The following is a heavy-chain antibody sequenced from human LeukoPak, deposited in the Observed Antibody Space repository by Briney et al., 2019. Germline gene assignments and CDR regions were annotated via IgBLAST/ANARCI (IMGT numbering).Heavy chain of an antibody. CDR1: GFTFSSYA. CDR3: VKESNGFDI. Sequence: PGGSLRLSCAASGFTFSSYAMSWGRQAPGKGLEWVSAISGSGGSTYYADSVKGRFTISSDNSKNTLFLQMNSLRAEDTALYYCVKESNGFDIWGQGTMVTVSS. CDR2: ISGSGGST. J-gene: IGHJ3*02. V-gene: IGHV3-23*01.